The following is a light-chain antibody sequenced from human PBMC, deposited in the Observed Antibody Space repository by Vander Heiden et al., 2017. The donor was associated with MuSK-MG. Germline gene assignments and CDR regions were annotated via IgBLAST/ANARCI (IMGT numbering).Light chain of an antibody. Sequence: DIQMTQSPSTLSASVGDRVTITCRASQSISSWLAWYQQKPGKAPKLLIYKASSLESGVPSRFSGSGSGTEFTLTIISLQPDDFATYYCQQDNSSSSTFGPGTKLEIK. V-gene: IGKV1-5*03. CDR3: QQDNSSSST. J-gene: IGKJ2*01. CDR2: KAS. CDR1: QSISSW.